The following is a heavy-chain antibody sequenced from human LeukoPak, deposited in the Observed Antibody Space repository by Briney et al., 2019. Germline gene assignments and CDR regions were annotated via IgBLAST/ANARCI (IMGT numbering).Heavy chain of an antibody. J-gene: IGHJ6*02. CDR3: ARELAAAGLYYGMDV. V-gene: IGHV1-2*04. D-gene: IGHD6-13*01. Sequence: ASVKVSCKAFGYTFTGYYMHWVRQAPGQGLERMGWINPNSGGTNFAQKFQGWVTMTRDTSISTAYMELSRLRSDDTAVYYCARELAAAGLYYGMDVWGQGTTVTVSS. CDR2: INPNSGGT. CDR1: GYTFTGYY.